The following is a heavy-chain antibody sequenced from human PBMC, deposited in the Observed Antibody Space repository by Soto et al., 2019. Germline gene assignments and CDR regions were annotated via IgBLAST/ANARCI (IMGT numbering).Heavy chain of an antibody. V-gene: IGHV1-8*01. Sequence: QEQLVQSGAEVKKPGASVKVSCKTSGYTFTDYDINWVRQATGQGLEWIGWMNPNSGETGYAQKLQGRVTMTRSASLSTAYLGLSSLRSEDTAVYYCARVAVAARPRWYNWFDPWGQGTLVTVSS. CDR2: MNPNSGET. J-gene: IGHJ5*02. CDR1: GYTFTDYD. CDR3: ARVAVAARPRWYNWFDP. D-gene: IGHD2-15*01.